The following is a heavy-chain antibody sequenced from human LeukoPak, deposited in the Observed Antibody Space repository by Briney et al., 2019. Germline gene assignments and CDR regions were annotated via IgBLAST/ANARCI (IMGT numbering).Heavy chain of an antibody. CDR3: AKVRRVVGATRPPYYFDY. D-gene: IGHD1-26*01. CDR2: ISGSGGST. V-gene: IGHV3-23*01. CDR1: GFTFSSYA. J-gene: IGHJ4*02. Sequence: GSLRLSCAASGFTFSSYAMSWVRQAPGKGLEWVSAISGSGGSTYYADSVKGRFTISRDNPKNTLYLQMNSLRAEDTAVYYCAKVRRVVGATRPPYYFDYWGQGTLVTVSS.